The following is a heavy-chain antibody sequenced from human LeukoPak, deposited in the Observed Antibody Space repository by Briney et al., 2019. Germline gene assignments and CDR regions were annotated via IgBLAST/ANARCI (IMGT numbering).Heavy chain of an antibody. Sequence: EASVKVSCKASGYTFTSYAMHRVRQAPGQRLEWMGWSNAGNGNTKYSQEFQGRVTITRDTSASTAYMELSSLRSEDMAVYYCARAVYGDYGMDVWGQGTTVTVSS. J-gene: IGHJ6*02. CDR1: GYTFTSYA. CDR3: ARAVYGDYGMDV. D-gene: IGHD4-17*01. V-gene: IGHV1-3*02. CDR2: SNAGNGNT.